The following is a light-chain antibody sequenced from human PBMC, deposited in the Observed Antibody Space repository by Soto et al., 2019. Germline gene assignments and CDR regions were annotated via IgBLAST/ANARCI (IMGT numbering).Light chain of an antibody. CDR2: AAS. Sequence: DIQMTQSPSSLSAPVGDRVTITCRAGQTIDTYLNWYKQEPGKAPKLLIYAASSLHSGVPSRFSGSGSWTDFTLTISSLQPEDFATYFCQQSHGIPYTFGQGTKLEIK. V-gene: IGKV1-39*01. J-gene: IGKJ2*01. CDR3: QQSHGIPYT. CDR1: QTIDTY.